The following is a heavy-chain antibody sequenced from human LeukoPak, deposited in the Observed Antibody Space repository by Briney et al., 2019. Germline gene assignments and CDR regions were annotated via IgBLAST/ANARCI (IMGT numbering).Heavy chain of an antibody. CDR2: IYYSGST. CDR1: GGSVSSSTYY. D-gene: IGHD6-6*01. V-gene: IGHV4-39*01. J-gene: IGHJ4*02. Sequence: PSETLSLTCTVAGGSVSSSTYYWDRIRQPPGKGLEWIGTIYYSGSTYYNPSLKSRVTISVDTSKNQFSLRLSSVTAADTAVYYCARRRRSNSFHAYWGEGTLVTVSS. CDR3: ARRRRSNSFHAY.